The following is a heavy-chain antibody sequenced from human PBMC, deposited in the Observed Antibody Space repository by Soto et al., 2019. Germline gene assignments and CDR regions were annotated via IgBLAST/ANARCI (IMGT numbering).Heavy chain of an antibody. Sequence: EVQLVESGGGLVKPGGSLRLSCVGSGFTFSSYSMNWVRQAPGKGLEWVSSISDDSSYIYYADSLKGRFTISRDNAKNSLYPQMNGLRAEDTAVYYCARDVSPWGQGTLVTVSS. V-gene: IGHV3-21*06. CDR1: GFTFSSYS. CDR2: ISDDSSYI. CDR3: ARDVSP. J-gene: IGHJ5*02.